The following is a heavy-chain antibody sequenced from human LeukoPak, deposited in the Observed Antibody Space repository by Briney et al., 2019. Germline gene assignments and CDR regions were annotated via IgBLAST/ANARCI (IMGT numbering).Heavy chain of an antibody. CDR1: GYSFTSYW. CDR3: ATHPGGLQSGFDN. J-gene: IGHJ4*02. D-gene: IGHD5-24*01. CDR2: IHPGDSDT. Sequence: GESLKISCKCSGYSFTSYWIGWVRRMPGKGLEYMGIIHPGDSDTRYSPSFQGQVTISVDRSSSTAYIQWSRLKASDTAMYYCATHPGGLQSGFDNWGQGTLVTVSS. V-gene: IGHV5-51*01.